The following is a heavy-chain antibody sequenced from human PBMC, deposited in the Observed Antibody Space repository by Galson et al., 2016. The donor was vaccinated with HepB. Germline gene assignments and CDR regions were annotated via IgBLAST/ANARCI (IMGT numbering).Heavy chain of an antibody. CDR1: GYTFTGYY. CDR3: AREGGYSSSSGYFYYGMDV. D-gene: IGHD6-13*01. Sequence: SVKVSCKASGYTFTGYYMHWVRQAPGQGLEWMGWINPNTGDTNYGQKFQGWVTMTRDTSINTAYMELSRLKSGDTAVYYCAREGGYSSSSGYFYYGMDVWGQGTTVTVAS. CDR2: INPNTGDT. J-gene: IGHJ6*02. V-gene: IGHV1-2*04.